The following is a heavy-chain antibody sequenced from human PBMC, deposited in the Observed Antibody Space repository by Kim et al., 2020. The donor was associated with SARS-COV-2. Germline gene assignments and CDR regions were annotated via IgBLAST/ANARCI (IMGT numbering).Heavy chain of an antibody. J-gene: IGHJ6*03. V-gene: IGHV3-43*02. D-gene: IGHD3-3*01. CDR2: ISGDGGRS. Sequence: GGSLRLSCVGSGFRFDHYAAHWVRQVPGKGLEWVALISGDGGRSWYADSVKGRFTVSRDNRKNSLYLQMNSLRSEDTALYYCAKDKSEKSDYYRGYYSYIEDWGQGTTVTVSS. CDR1: GFRFDHYA. CDR3: AKDKSEKSDYYRGYYSYIED.